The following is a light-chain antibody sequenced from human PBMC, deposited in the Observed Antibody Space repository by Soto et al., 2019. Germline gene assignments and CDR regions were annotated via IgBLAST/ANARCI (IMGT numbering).Light chain of an antibody. CDR1: NIGSKS. CDR2: DDS. J-gene: IGLJ1*01. CDR3: QVWDSSSDHPYV. Sequence: SYELTQPPSVSVAPGQTARITCGGNNIGSKSVHWYQQKPGQAPVLVVYDDSDRPSGITERFSGSNSGNTATLTISRVEAGDEAEYYCQVWDSSSDHPYVFGTGTKVTVL. V-gene: IGLV3-21*02.